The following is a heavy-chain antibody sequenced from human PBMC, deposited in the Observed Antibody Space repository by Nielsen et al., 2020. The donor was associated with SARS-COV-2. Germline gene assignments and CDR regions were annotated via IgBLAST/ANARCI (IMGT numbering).Heavy chain of an antibody. CDR3: AKGSDCSSTSCPGDYYYGMDV. V-gene: IGHV3-30*18. J-gene: IGHJ6*02. CDR1: GFIFRSYG. CDR2: ISYDGSNK. Sequence: GESLKISCAASGFIFRSYGMHWVRQAPGKGLEWVAVISYDGSNKYYADSVKGRFTITRDISKNTLYLQVNSLRAEDTAVYYCAKGSDCSSTSCPGDYYYGMDVWGRGTTVTVSS. D-gene: IGHD2-2*01.